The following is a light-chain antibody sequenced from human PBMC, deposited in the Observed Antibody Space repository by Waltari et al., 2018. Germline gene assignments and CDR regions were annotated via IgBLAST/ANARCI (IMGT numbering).Light chain of an antibody. CDR3: QQCYTYPYT. Sequence: DIVMTQSPASLAVSLGERATIICRSSQSVLSSSNNKNYLGWYQQKPGKPPKLLISWASTREAGVPDRISGSGSGTDFTLTISSLQTEDVAVYYCQQCYTYPYTFGQGTNLEIK. CDR1: QSVLSSSNNKNY. V-gene: IGKV4-1*01. J-gene: IGKJ2*01. CDR2: WAS.